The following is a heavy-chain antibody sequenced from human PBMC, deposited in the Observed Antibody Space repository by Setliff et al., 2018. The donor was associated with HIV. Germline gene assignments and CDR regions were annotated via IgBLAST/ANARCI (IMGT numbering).Heavy chain of an antibody. CDR3: ARAVGASYATPYLDY. Sequence: SETLSPTCGVSGDSVSGYYWIWIRQSPGKGLEWIGYMYSSGNSNYNPSLKSRVTMSVDTSNNQVSLYLSSVTAADTAVYYCARAVGASYATPYLDYWGRGTLVTVSS. J-gene: IGHJ4*02. CDR2: MYSSGNS. D-gene: IGHD1-26*01. V-gene: IGHV4-59*02. CDR1: GDSVSGYY.